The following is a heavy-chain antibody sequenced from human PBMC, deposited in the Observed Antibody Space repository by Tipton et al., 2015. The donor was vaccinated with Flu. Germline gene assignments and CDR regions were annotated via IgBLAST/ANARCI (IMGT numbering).Heavy chain of an antibody. CDR1: GYSFTSYD. CDR2: MNPNGGDT. V-gene: IGHV1-8*01. Sequence: QSGAEVKKPGASVTVSCKASGYSFTSYDINWVRQGTGQGLEWMGWMNPNGGDTGYAPKFQGRVTMTRDTSIRTAYLEVSSLRSEDTAVYYCATSVLDGDSLNFHYWGQGTLVTVSS. J-gene: IGHJ4*02. D-gene: IGHD4-17*01. CDR3: ATSVLDGDSLNFHY.